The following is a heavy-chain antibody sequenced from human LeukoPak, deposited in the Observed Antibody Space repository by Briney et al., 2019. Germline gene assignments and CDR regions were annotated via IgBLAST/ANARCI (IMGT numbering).Heavy chain of an antibody. D-gene: IGHD3-10*01. V-gene: IGHV4-39*01. CDR1: GGSISSSSYY. J-gene: IGHJ4*02. CDR2: IYYSGST. Sequence: SETLSLTCTVSGGSISSSSYYWGWIRQPPGKGLEWIGSIYYSGSTYYNPSLKSRVTMSVDTSKNQFSLKLSSVTAADTAVYYCARHEDPRGTPFDYWGQGTLVTVSS. CDR3: ARHEDPRGTPFDY.